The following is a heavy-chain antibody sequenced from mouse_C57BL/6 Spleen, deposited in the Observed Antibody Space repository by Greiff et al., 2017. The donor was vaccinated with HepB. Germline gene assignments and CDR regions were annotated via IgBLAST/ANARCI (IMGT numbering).Heavy chain of an antibody. V-gene: IGHV1-15*01. CDR1: GYTFTDYE. D-gene: IGHD1-1*02. CDR3: TGGRFDY. Sequence: QVQLQQSGAELVRPGASVTLSCKASGYTFTDYEMHWVKQTPVHGLEWIGAIDPETGGTAYNQKFKGKAILTADKSSSTAYMQLRSLTSEDAAVYYCTGGRFDYWGQGTTLTVSS. CDR2: IDPETGGT. J-gene: IGHJ2*01.